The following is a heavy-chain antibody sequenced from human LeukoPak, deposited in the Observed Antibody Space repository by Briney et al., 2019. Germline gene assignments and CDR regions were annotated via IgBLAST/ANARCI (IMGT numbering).Heavy chain of an antibody. J-gene: IGHJ5*02. CDR2: IYYSRST. D-gene: IGHD4-23*01. CDR3: ASDIAAVVTGAPSFDP. Sequence: SETESLTCTVSGGSLGMGDAWCTWLREPRGRGLEWYGLIYYSRSTYYNPSLKSRVTISGDTSKNKFSLKLSCVTAADTAVYYCASDIAAVVTGAPSFDPWGQGTLVTVSS. CDR1: GGSLGMGDAW. V-gene: IGHV4-30-4*01.